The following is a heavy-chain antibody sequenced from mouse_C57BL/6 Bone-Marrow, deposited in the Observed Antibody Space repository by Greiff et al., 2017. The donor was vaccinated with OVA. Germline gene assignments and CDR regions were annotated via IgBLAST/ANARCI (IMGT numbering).Heavy chain of an antibody. J-gene: IGHJ3*01. CDR2: IHPSDSDT. V-gene: IGHV1-74*01. CDR1: GYTFTSYW. Sequence: QVQLQQPGAELVKPGASVKVSCKASGYTFTSYWMHWVKQRPGQGLEWIGRIHPSDSDTNYNQKFKGKATLTVDKSSSTAYMQLSSLTSEDSAVYYCAIGEVTTRRLLAYWGQGTLVTVSA. D-gene: IGHD2-2*01. CDR3: AIGEVTTRRLLAY.